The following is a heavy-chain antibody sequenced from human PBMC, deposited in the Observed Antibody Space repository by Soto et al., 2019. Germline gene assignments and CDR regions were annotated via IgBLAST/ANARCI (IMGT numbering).Heavy chain of an antibody. CDR3: ARDLWGYCGTDCYPLDV. V-gene: IGHV4-59*12. CDR1: GGSISNYY. Sequence: PSETLSLTCIVSGGSISNYYWSWIRQPPGKGLEWIGYIYYSGSTNYNPYLKSRITITIDTSNNQYSLKLNTVTAADTAVYYCARDLWGYCGTDCYPLDVWGQGTTVTAP. CDR2: IYYSGST. D-gene: IGHD2-21*02. J-gene: IGHJ6*02.